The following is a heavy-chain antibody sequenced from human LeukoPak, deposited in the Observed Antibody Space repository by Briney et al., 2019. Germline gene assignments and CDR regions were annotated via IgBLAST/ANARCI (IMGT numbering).Heavy chain of an antibody. J-gene: IGHJ6*02. V-gene: IGHV5-51*01. CDR3: ARRAYYYFGVDV. CDR1: GYSFPNYW. Sequence: GESLKISCKGSGYSFPNYWILWVRQMPGKGLEWMGIIYPGDSDTRYNPSFEGQFTISADESINTAYLQWSSLKALDTAMYYCARRAYYYFGVDVWGRGTTVTVSS. CDR2: IYPGDSDT.